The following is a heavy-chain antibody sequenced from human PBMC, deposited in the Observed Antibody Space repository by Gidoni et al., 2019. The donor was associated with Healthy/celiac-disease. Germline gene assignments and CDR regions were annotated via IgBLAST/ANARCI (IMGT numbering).Heavy chain of an antibody. J-gene: IGHJ3*02. CDR3: ARTSITGTRKNDAFDI. CDR2: IYYSGST. Sequence: LEWIGYIYYSGSTYYNPSLKSRVTISVDTSKNQFSLKLSSVTAADTAVYYCARTSITGTRKNDAFDIWGQGTMVTVSS. D-gene: IGHD1-20*01. V-gene: IGHV4-31*02.